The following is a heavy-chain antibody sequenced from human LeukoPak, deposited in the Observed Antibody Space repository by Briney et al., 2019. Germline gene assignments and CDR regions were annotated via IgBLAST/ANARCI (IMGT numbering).Heavy chain of an antibody. J-gene: IGHJ4*02. V-gene: IGHV3-48*03. Sequence: PGGSLRLSCAASGFTFSSYEMNWVRQAPGEGLEWVSYISSSGSTIYYADSVKGRFTISRDNAKNSPYLQMNSLRAEDTAVYYCARTPKKLLRYFDWLLPTFDYWGQGTLVTVSS. CDR2: ISSSGSTI. CDR1: GFTFSSYE. CDR3: ARTPKKLLRYFDWLLPTFDY. D-gene: IGHD3-9*01.